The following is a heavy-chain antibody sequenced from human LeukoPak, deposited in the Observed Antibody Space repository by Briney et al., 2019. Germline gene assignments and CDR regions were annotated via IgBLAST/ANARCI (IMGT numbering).Heavy chain of an antibody. CDR1: GYTFTSYG. Sequence: GASVKVSCKASGYTFTSYGISWVRRAPGQGLEWMGWISAYNGNTNYAQKLQGRVTMTTDTSTSTAYMELRSLRSDDTAVYYCARGYYDSSGYAPYYYYYYYMDVWGKGTTVTVSS. D-gene: IGHD3-22*01. J-gene: IGHJ6*03. CDR3: ARGYYDSSGYAPYYYYYYYMDV. V-gene: IGHV1-18*01. CDR2: ISAYNGNT.